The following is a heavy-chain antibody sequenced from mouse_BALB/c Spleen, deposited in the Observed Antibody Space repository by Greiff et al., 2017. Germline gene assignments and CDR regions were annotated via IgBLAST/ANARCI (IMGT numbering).Heavy chain of an antibody. J-gene: IGHJ1*01. D-gene: IGHD2-1*01. CDR3: ARWDGKGFDV. Sequence: EVQLQESGPGLVKPSQSLSLTCTVTGYSITSDYAWNWIRQFPGNKLEWMGYISYSGSTSYNPSLKSRISITRDTSKNQFFLQLNSVTTEDTATYYCARWDGKGFDVWGAGTTVTVSS. CDR2: ISYSGST. V-gene: IGHV3-2*02. CDR1: GYSITSDYA.